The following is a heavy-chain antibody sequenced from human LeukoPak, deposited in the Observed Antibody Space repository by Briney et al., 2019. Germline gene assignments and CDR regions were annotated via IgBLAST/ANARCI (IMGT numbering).Heavy chain of an antibody. CDR3: ARVSFIAAAGTTAFDI. CDR1: GGSISSYY. V-gene: IGHV4-4*07. CDR2: IYTSGST. Sequence: PSETLSLTCTVSGGSISSYYWSWIRQPAGKGLEWIGRIYTSGSTNYNPSLKSRVTMSVDTSKNQFSLKLSSVTAADTAVYYCARVSFIAAAGTTAFDIWGQGTMVTVSS. D-gene: IGHD6-13*01. J-gene: IGHJ3*02.